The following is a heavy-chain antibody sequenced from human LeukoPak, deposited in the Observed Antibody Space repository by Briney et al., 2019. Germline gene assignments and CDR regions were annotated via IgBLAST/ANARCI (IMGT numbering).Heavy chain of an antibody. CDR2: ISTYNGNT. Sequence: ASVTVSCTASGYTFSSYGISWVRQAPGLGLEWMRWISTYNGNTNYAQNLQGRVTMTTDTSTSTAYMELRSLRSEDTAVYYCASGRTDIVVVPATLRNYYFDYWGQGTLVTVSS. D-gene: IGHD2-2*01. CDR3: ASGRTDIVVVPATLRNYYFDY. V-gene: IGHV1-18*04. J-gene: IGHJ4*02. CDR1: GYTFSSYG.